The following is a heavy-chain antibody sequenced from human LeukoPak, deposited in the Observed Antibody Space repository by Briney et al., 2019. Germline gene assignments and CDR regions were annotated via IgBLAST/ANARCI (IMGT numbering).Heavy chain of an antibody. CDR2: IKSKSAGGTI. V-gene: IGHV3-15*01. Sequence: GGSLRLSCAASGFDIYNDWMSWVRQAPGRGLEWVGRIKSKSAGGTIDYAAPVNGSFIISRDDSKNTLYLQMNSLKTEDTAMYYCTLIKGWGSGTYYLDYWGQGTLVTVSS. D-gene: IGHD3-10*01. CDR1: GFDIYNDW. J-gene: IGHJ4*02. CDR3: TLIKGWGSGTYYLDY.